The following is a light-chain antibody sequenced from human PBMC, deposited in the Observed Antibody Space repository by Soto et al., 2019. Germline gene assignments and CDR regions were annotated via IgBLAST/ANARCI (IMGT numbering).Light chain of an antibody. Sequence: TSSDVGGYNYVSWYQQHPGKAPKLMIYDVSNRPSGVSNRFSGSKSGNTASLTISGLQAEDEADYYCSSYTSSSTLGVFGTGTEVTVL. CDR3: SSYTSSSTLGV. CDR1: SSDVGGYNY. J-gene: IGLJ1*01. CDR2: DVS. V-gene: IGLV2-14*04.